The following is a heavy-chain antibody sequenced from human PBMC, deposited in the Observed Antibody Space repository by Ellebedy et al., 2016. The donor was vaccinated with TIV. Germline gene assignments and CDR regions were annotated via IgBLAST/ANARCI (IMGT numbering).Heavy chain of an antibody. V-gene: IGHV3-7*03. D-gene: IGHD4-23*01. Sequence: PGGSLRLSCAASGFTFSSYWMSWVRQAPGKGLEWVANIKQDGSEISYVDSVKGRFTISRDDAKNSVYLQMTSLRAEDTAVYYCARDKYSGSNFGSRFDYWGQGTLVTVSS. CDR1: GFTFSSYW. J-gene: IGHJ4*02. CDR3: ARDKYSGSNFGSRFDY. CDR2: IKQDGSEI.